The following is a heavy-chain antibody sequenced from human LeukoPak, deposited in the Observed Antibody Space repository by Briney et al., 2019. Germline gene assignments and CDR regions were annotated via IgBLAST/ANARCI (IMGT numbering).Heavy chain of an antibody. CDR1: GYTFTSYA. Sequence: GASVKVSCKPSGYTFTSYALSWVRQAPGQGLEWMGWISTYSGNTNYAQKLQGRITMTIETPTSTAYMELRSLRSDDTAVYYCARGGSRVVTYGNFDYWGQGTLVTVSS. V-gene: IGHV1-18*01. J-gene: IGHJ4*02. D-gene: IGHD2-21*02. CDR3: ARGGSRVVTYGNFDY. CDR2: ISTYSGNT.